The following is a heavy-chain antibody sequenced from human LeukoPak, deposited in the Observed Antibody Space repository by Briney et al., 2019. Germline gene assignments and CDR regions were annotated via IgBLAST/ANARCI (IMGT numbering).Heavy chain of an antibody. J-gene: IGHJ4*02. CDR1: GFIFNSYW. CDR3: ARGRSSSSWSDY. D-gene: IGHD6-13*01. CDR2: IHSDGSGT. V-gene: IGHV3-74*01. Sequence: GGSLRLSCAASGFIFNSYWVHWVRQAPGKGLVWVSRIHSDGSGTTYADSVKGRFTISRDNAKNTLYLQMTGLRDEDAAVYYCARGRSSSSWSDYWGQGTLVTVSS.